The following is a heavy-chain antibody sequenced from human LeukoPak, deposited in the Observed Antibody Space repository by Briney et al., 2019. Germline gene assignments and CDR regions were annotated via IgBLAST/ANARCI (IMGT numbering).Heavy chain of an antibody. J-gene: IGHJ4*02. CDR3: ATERYYDSSGYYYPTFDY. V-gene: IGHV1-24*01. D-gene: IGHD3-22*01. Sequence: ASVKVSCKVSGYTLTELSMHWVRQAPGKGPEWMGGFDPEDGETIYAQKFQGRVTMTEDTSTDTAYMELSSLRSEDTAVYYCATERYYDSSGYYYPTFDYWGQGTLVTVSS. CDR2: FDPEDGET. CDR1: GYTLTELS.